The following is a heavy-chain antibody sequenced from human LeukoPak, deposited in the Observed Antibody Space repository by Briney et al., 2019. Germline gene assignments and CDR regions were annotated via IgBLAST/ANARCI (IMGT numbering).Heavy chain of an antibody. J-gene: IGHJ4*02. V-gene: IGHV5-51*01. Sequence: GESLKISCKGSGYSFTTYWIGWVRQMPGKGLEWMGIIYPGDSDTRYSPSFQGQVTISADKSISTAYLQWSSLKASDTAMYYCARLPYSGSYYDYFDSWGQGTLVTVSS. CDR3: ARLPYSGSYYDYFDS. D-gene: IGHD1-26*01. CDR2: IYPGDSDT. CDR1: GYSFTTYW.